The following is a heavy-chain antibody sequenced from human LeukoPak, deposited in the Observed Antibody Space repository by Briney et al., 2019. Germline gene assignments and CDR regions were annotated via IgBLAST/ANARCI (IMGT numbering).Heavy chain of an antibody. J-gene: IGHJ5*02. CDR3: ARDRGSNWFDP. D-gene: IGHD5-12*01. Sequence: GRSLRLSCAASGFTFSSYGMHWVRQAPGKGLESVAVTWYDGSNKYYADSVKGRFTISRDNSKNTLYLQRNSLRAEDTAVYYCARDRGSNWFDPWGQGTLVTDSS. V-gene: IGHV3-33*01. CDR1: GFTFSSYG. CDR2: TWYDGSNK.